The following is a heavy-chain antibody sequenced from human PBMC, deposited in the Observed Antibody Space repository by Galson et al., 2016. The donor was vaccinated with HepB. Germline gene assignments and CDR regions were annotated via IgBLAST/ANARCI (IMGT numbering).Heavy chain of an antibody. V-gene: IGHV3-23*01. Sequence: SLRLSCAASGFTFRNYGMTWVRQAPGKGLEDVSSIRMSGNSRDYAESVKGRFTISRDNSRSMLFLQMNSLKTEDTGVYYCVRGSTAPDVWGKGTTVTVSS. D-gene: IGHD1-26*01. CDR3: VRGSTAPDV. J-gene: IGHJ6*04. CDR2: IRMSGNSR. CDR1: GFTFRNYG.